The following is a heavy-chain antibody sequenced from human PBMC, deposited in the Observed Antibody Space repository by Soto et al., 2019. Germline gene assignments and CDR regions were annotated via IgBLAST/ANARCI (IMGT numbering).Heavy chain of an antibody. CDR3: AKDPIYCSGGSCPFDY. CDR2: ISGSGGST. CDR1: GFTFSSYA. D-gene: IGHD2-15*01. Sequence: PGGSLRLSCAASGFTFSSYAMSWVRQAPGKGQEWVSAISGSGGSTYYADSVKGRFTISRDNSKNTLYLQMNSLRAEDTAVYYCAKDPIYCSGGSCPFDYWGQGTLVTVSS. J-gene: IGHJ4*02. V-gene: IGHV3-23*01.